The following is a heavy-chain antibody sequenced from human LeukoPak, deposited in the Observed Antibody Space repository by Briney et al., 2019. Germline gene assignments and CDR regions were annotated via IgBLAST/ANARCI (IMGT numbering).Heavy chain of an antibody. CDR2: IYHSGST. V-gene: IGHV4-38-2*02. CDR3: ARQPVVVAAPFDP. J-gene: IGHJ5*02. Sequence: SETLSLTCTVSGGSISSYYWGWIRQPPGKGLEWIGSIYHSGSTYYNPSLKSRVTISVDTSKNQFSLKLSSVTAADTAVYYCARQPVVVAAPFDPWGQGTLVTVSS. D-gene: IGHD2-15*01. CDR1: GGSISSYY.